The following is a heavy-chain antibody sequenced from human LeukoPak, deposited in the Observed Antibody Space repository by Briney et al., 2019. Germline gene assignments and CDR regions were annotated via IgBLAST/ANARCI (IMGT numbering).Heavy chain of an antibody. CDR2: IWYDASNK. D-gene: IGHD3-9*01. J-gene: IGHJ4*02. Sequence: GGSLRLSCAASGFTFSSYGMHWVRQAPGKGLEWVTFIWYDASNKYYAESVKGRFTISRDNSRDTLFLQMNSLRAEDTAIYYCATDISTHYFGSWGQGTLVTVSS. CDR1: GFTFSSYG. CDR3: ATDISTHYFGS. V-gene: IGHV3-33*08.